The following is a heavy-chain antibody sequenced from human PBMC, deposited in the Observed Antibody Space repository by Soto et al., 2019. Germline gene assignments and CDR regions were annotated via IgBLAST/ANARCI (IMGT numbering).Heavy chain of an antibody. CDR2: IYYSGST. Sequence: PSETLSLTCTVSGGSVSSGSYYWSWIRQPPGKGLEWIGYIYYSGSTNYNPSLKSRVTISVDTSKNQFSLKLSSVTAADTAVYYCARDSRDSTGNYYYYYGMDVWGQGTTVTVSS. CDR3: ARDSRDSTGNYYYYYGMDV. D-gene: IGHD2-2*01. V-gene: IGHV4-61*01. J-gene: IGHJ6*02. CDR1: GGSVSSGSYY.